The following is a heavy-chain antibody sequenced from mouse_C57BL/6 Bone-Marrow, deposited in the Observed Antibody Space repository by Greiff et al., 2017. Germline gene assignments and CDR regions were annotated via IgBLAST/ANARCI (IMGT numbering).Heavy chain of an antibody. V-gene: IGHV2-9-1*01. CDR2: IWTGGGT. J-gene: IGHJ2*01. CDR1: GFSLTSYA. CDR3: ARTSNYGGHYFDY. D-gene: IGHD2-5*01. Sequence: VQLQQSGPGLVAPSQSLSITCTVSGFSLTSYAISWVRQPPGKGLEWLGVIWTGGGTNYNSALKSRLSISKDNSKSQVFLKMNSLQTDDTARYYCARTSNYGGHYFDYWGQGTTLTVSS.